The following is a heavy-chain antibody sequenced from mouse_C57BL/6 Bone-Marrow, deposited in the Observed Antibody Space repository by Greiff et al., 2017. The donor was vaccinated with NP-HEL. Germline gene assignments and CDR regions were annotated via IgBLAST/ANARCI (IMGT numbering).Heavy chain of an antibody. Sequence: EVHLVESEGGLVQPGSSMKLSCTASGFTFSDYYMAWVRQVPEKGLEWVANINYDGSSTYYLDSLKSRFIISRDNAKNILYLQMSSLKSEDTATYYCARDRSYNWYFDVWGTGTTVTVSS. J-gene: IGHJ1*03. CDR1: GFTFSDYY. D-gene: IGHD1-1*01. CDR3: ARDRSYNWYFDV. CDR2: INYDGSST. V-gene: IGHV5-16*01.